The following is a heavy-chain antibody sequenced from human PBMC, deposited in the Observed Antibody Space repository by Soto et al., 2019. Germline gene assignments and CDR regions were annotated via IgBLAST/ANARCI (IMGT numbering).Heavy chain of an antibody. CDR2: MSSYGDGT. CDR3: VKSGVATIHGYHYGIDV. J-gene: IGHJ6*02. CDR1: GFTFSSFA. D-gene: IGHD5-12*01. Sequence: GVSLRLSCSASGFTFSSFAMHWVRQAPGKGPEYVSAMSSYGDGTYYADSVKGRFTISRDNYKNTLYLQMGSLRPEDTAVYYCVKSGVATIHGYHYGIDVWGQGT. V-gene: IGHV3-64D*06.